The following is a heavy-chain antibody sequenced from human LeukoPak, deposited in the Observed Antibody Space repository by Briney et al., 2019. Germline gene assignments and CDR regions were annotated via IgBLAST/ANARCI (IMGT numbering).Heavy chain of an antibody. CDR3: TRDRAL. CDR1: GFTFDKAW. CDR2: IKSKIHGGTI. Sequence: SGGSLRLSCAASGFTFDKAWMTWVRQAPGKGLEWVGRIKSKIHGGTIDYAAPVRGRFTISRDDSKNTLYLQMNSLKIEDTALYYCTRDRALWGQGTRVTVSS. J-gene: IGHJ4*02. V-gene: IGHV3-15*01.